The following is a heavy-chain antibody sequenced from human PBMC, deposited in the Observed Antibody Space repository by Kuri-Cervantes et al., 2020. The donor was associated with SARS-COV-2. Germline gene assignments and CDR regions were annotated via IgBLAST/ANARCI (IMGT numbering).Heavy chain of an antibody. CDR1: GFTFSSYW. J-gene: IGHJ3*02. D-gene: IGHD6-19*01. Sequence: GESLKISCAASGFTFSSYWMHWVRQAPGKGLVWVSRINSDGSSTSYADSVKGRFTISGDNAKNTLYLQMNSLRAEDTAVYYCARVKQWLERTAFDIWGQGTMVTVSS. CDR3: ARVKQWLERTAFDI. V-gene: IGHV3-74*01. CDR2: INSDGSST.